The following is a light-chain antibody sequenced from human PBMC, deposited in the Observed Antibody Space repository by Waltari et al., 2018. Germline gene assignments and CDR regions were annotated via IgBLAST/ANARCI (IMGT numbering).Light chain of an antibody. CDR2: EVS. CDR3: CSYAGSNNWV. CDR1: SSDVGGYNS. Sequence: QSALPQPPSASGSPGQSVTIPCPGTSSDVGGYNSVSWYQQHPGKAPKLMIYEVSKRPSGVPDRFSGSKSGNTASLTVSGLQAEDEADYHCCSYAGSNNWVFGGGTKLTV. V-gene: IGLV2-8*01. J-gene: IGLJ2*01.